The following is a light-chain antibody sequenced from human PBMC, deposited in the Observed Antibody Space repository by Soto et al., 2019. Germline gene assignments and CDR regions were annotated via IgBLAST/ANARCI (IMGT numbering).Light chain of an antibody. J-gene: IGKJ2*01. CDR3: QQYNNWPYT. CDR2: DAS. CDR1: QSVSSN. Sequence: EIMMTQSPATLSVSPGERAALSCRASQSVSSNFAWYQQKPGQAPRLLIYDASTRATGIPARFSGSGSGTAFTLTISSLQSEDFAVYYCQQYNNWPYTFGQGTKLEIK. V-gene: IGKV3-15*01.